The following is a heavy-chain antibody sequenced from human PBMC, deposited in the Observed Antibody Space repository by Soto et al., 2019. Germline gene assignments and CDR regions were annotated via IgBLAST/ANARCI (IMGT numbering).Heavy chain of an antibody. Sequence: ASVKVSCKASGYTFTSYGITWVRQAPGQGLEWMGWISAYNGNTNYAQKLQGRVTITTNTSTSTAYMELRSLRSDDTAVYYCARVGVLHDYGVDPTPYYFDYWGQGTLVTVSS. D-gene: IGHD4-17*01. CDR1: GYTFTSYG. V-gene: IGHV1-18*04. CDR3: ARVGVLHDYGVDPTPYYFDY. CDR2: ISAYNGNT. J-gene: IGHJ4*02.